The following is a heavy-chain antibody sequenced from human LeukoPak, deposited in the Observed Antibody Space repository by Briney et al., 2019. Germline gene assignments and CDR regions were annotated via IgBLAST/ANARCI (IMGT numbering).Heavy chain of an antibody. Sequence: ASVKVSCKASGYIFTTYDINWVRQATGQGLEWMGWMNPNRGNTGYAQKFQGRVTMTRNTSISTAYMELSSLRSEDTAIYYCARGYYDTNGYYYRLDFRGQGTLVTVSS. V-gene: IGHV1-8*01. CDR1: GYIFTTYD. CDR2: MNPNRGNT. D-gene: IGHD3-22*01. CDR3: ARGYYDTNGYYYRLDF. J-gene: IGHJ4*02.